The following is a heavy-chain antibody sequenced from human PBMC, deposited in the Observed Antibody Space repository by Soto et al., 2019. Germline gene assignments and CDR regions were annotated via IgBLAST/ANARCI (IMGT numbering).Heavy chain of an antibody. D-gene: IGHD5-18*01. Sequence: EVQLVESGGGLVQPGRSLRLSCAASGFTLDDYAMHWVRQAPGTGLEWVSGISWNSGSIGYADSVKGRFTISRDNAKNSLYLQMNSLRADDTSLYYCAKDRGPRYSYGYFDYWCQATLVTVSS. CDR2: ISWNSGSI. CDR3: AKDRGPRYSYGYFDY. J-gene: IGHJ4*02. CDR1: GFTLDDYA. V-gene: IGHV3-9*01.